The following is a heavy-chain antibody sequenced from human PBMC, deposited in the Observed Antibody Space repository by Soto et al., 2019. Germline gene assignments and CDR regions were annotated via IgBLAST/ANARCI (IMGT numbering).Heavy chain of an antibody. Sequence: QPGGSLRLSCAASGFTLSNYAMSWVRQAPGKGLEWVSAIGASGGTYYADSVKGRFTVSRDNYKNTLNLQMSSLRAEDTAVYYCVKGWELLTYFDCWGQGTQVTVSS. V-gene: IGHV3-23*01. D-gene: IGHD1-26*01. CDR3: VKGWELLTYFDC. CDR2: IGASGGT. J-gene: IGHJ4*02. CDR1: GFTLSNYA.